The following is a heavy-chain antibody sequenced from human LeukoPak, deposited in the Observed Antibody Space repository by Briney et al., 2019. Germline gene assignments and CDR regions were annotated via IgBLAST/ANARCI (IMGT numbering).Heavy chain of an antibody. Sequence: PGGSLRLSCAASGFTFSGSAMPWVRQASGKGLEWVGRIRSKANSYATAYAASVKGRFAISRDDSKNTAYLQMNSLKTEDTAVYYCTRHDPNFWDGGAAGYYYGMDVWGQGTTVTVSS. CDR1: GFTFSGSA. V-gene: IGHV3-73*01. D-gene: IGHD2-21*01. J-gene: IGHJ6*02. CDR3: TRHDPNFWDGGAAGYYYGMDV. CDR2: IRSKANSYAT.